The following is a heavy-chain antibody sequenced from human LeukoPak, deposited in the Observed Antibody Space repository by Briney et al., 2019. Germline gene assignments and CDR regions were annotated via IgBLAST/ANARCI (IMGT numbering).Heavy chain of an antibody. CDR1: GDNVSSNSAS. CDR3: ARGNILTMYFYYYYMDV. J-gene: IGHJ6*03. D-gene: IGHD3-9*01. CDR2: TYYRSKWYN. V-gene: IGHV6-1*01. Sequence: SQTLSLTCDISGDNVSSNSASWNWIRQSPSRGLEWLGRTYYRSKWYNDYAVSVKSRIIINPDTSTNQFSLQLNSVTPEDTAVYYCARGNILTMYFYYYYMDVWGKGTTVTVSS.